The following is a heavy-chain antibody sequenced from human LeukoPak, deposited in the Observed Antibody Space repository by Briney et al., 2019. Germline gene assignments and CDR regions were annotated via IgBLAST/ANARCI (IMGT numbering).Heavy chain of an antibody. D-gene: IGHD5-18*01. CDR2: ISSSSSHI. V-gene: IGHV3-21*01. Sequence: GGSLRLSCAASGFTFSSYPMSWVRQAPGKGLEWVSSISSSSSHIYYADSVKGRFTISRDNAKNSLYLQMNSLRAEDTAVYYCARVSSYGYDYWGQGTLVTVSS. CDR1: GFTFSSYP. CDR3: ARVSSYGYDY. J-gene: IGHJ4*02.